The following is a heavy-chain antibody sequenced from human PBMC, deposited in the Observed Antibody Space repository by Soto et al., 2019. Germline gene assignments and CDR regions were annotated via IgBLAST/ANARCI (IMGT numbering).Heavy chain of an antibody. CDR1: GGSIRSSSYF. D-gene: IGHD3-16*02. CDR3: ARIGGYHGPLDY. V-gene: IGHV4-61*01. CDR2: TYHRGST. J-gene: IGHJ4*02. Sequence: PSETLSLTCTVSGGSIRSSSYFWSWIRQPPGRGLEWIGYTYHRGSTNYSPSLRSRVAISLDTSENQFSLKVSSVTAADTAVYYCARIGGYHGPLDYWGQGTPVTVSS.